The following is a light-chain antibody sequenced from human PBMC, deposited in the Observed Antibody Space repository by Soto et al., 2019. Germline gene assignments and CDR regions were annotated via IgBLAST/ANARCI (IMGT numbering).Light chain of an antibody. CDR3: AAWEDSLNGYV. Sequence: QSVLTQPPSASGTPGQRVTISCSGSSSNIGSNTVNWYQQLPGTAPKLLIYSNNQRPSGVPDRFSGSKSGTSASLAISGLQSEDDADYYCAAWEDSLNGYVFGTGTKLTVL. CDR1: SSNIGSNT. V-gene: IGLV1-44*01. J-gene: IGLJ1*01. CDR2: SNN.